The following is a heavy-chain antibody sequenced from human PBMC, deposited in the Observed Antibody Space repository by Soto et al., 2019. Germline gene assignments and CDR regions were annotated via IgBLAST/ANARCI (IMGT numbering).Heavy chain of an antibody. CDR2: FDPEDGET. V-gene: IGHV1-24*01. Sequence: ASVKVSCKVSGYTLTELSMHWVRQAPGKGLERKGGFDPEDGETIYAQKFQGRVTMTEDTSTDTAYMELSSLRSEDTAVYYCATDDRVLPTPHWGQGTLVTVSS. D-gene: IGHD3-10*01. CDR3: ATDDRVLPTPH. CDR1: GYTLTELS. J-gene: IGHJ4*02.